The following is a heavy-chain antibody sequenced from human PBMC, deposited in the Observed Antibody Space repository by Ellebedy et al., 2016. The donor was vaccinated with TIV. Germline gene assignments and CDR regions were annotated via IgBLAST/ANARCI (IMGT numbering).Heavy chain of an antibody. CDR2: ISAYNGNT. V-gene: IGHV1-18*01. CDR1: GGTFSSYA. Sequence: ASVKVSXXASGGTFSSYAISWVRQAPGQGLEWMGWISAYNGNTNYAQKLQGRVTMTRDTSTSTVYMELSSLRSEDTAVYYCARDSAELSFAPDYWGQGTLVTVSS. D-gene: IGHD3-16*02. J-gene: IGHJ4*02. CDR3: ARDSAELSFAPDY.